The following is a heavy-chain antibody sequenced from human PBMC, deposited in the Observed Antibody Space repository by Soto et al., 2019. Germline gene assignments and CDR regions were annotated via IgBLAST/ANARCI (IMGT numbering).Heavy chain of an antibody. V-gene: IGHV3-74*01. CDR3: ARDVASAPVAGPGMDV. D-gene: IGHD6-19*01. CDR2: INSDGSST. J-gene: IGHJ6*02. CDR1: GFTFSSYW. Sequence: PGGSLRLSCAASGFTFSSYWMHWVRQAPGKGLVWVSRINSDGSSTSYADSVKGRFTISRDNAKNTLYLQMNSLRAEDTAVYYCARDVASAPVAGPGMDVWGQGTTVTVSS.